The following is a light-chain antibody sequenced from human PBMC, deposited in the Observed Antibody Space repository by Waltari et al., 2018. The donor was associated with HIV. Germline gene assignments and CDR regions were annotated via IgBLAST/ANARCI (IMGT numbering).Light chain of an antibody. Sequence: QSALTQPASVSGSPGQAITISCTGTRSDIGAYIYVFWYQQHPRQPPKLMIYAIRNRPAGVARRFSASKSGNTAFLTISGLQDEDDADYYCTSSTTTSTYVFGTGTKVTVL. V-gene: IGLV2-14*03. CDR1: RSDIGAYIY. J-gene: IGLJ1*01. CDR3: TSSTTTSTYV. CDR2: AIR.